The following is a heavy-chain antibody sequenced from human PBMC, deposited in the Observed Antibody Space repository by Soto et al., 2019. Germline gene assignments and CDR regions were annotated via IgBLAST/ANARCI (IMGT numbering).Heavy chain of an antibody. CDR3: ARQCTMVRGVIPSNFDY. V-gene: IGHV4-39*01. J-gene: IGHJ4*02. CDR1: GGSISSSSYY. D-gene: IGHD3-10*01. Sequence: SETLSLTCTVSGGSISSSSYYWGWIRQPPGKGLEWIGSIYYSGSTYYNPSLKSRVTISVDTSKNQFSLKLSSVTAADAAVYYCARQCTMVRGVIPSNFDYWGQGTLVTVSS. CDR2: IYYSGST.